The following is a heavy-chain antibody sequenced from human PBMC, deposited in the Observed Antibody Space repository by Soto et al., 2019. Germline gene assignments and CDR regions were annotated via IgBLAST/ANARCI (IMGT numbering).Heavy chain of an antibody. CDR1: GFTFGSHG. D-gene: IGHD1-1*01. Sequence: QVRLVESGGGVVQPGRSLRLSCAASGFTFGSHGMHWVRQGPGKGLEWVAVIWYDGSNKYYADSVKGRFTISRDNSKNILYLDMNSLRVEDTTVYHCARWGNWKVADYWGQGTLVTVSS. J-gene: IGHJ4*02. V-gene: IGHV3-33*01. CDR2: IWYDGSNK. CDR3: ARWGNWKVADY.